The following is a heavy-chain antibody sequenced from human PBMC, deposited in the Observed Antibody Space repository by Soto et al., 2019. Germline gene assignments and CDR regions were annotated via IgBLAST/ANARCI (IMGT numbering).Heavy chain of an antibody. V-gene: IGHV3-23*01. CDR2: LSAGGGTT. Sequence: GSLRLSCAASGFTFSSYAMSWVRQAPGKGLEWVSALSAGGGTTYYADSVKGRFTISRDSSKNTLYLQMNSLRAEDTAVYYCAKASRDYDWIFDYWGQGILVTVSS. CDR3: AKASRDYDWIFDY. D-gene: IGHD5-12*01. J-gene: IGHJ4*02. CDR1: GFTFSSYA.